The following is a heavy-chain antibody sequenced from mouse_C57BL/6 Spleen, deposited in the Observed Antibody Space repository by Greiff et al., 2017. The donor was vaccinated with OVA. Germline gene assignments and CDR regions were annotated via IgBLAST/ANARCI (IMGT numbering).Heavy chain of an antibody. Sequence: QVQLQQPGAELVRPGSSVKLSCKASGYTFTSYWMHWVKQRPIQGLEWIGNIDPSDSETHYNQKFKDKATLTVDKSSSTAYMQLSSLTSEDSAVYYGARTGDSSGPGYWGQGTTLTVSS. D-gene: IGHD3-2*02. CDR2: IDPSDSET. CDR1: GYTFTSYW. V-gene: IGHV1-52*01. J-gene: IGHJ2*01. CDR3: ARTGDSSGPGY.